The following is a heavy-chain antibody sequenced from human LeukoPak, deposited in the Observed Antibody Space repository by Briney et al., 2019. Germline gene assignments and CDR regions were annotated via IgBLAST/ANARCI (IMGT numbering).Heavy chain of an antibody. Sequence: SETLSLTCTVYGGSFSGYYWSWFRQPPGKGLEWIGEIIHSGSTNYNPSLKSRVTISVDTSMNHFSLKLSSVTAADTAVYYCARVRFQYDYVWGSYRYGWFDPWGQGTLVTVSS. CDR3: ARVRFQYDYVWGSYRYGWFDP. D-gene: IGHD3-16*02. CDR1: GGSFSGYY. CDR2: IIHSGST. J-gene: IGHJ5*02. V-gene: IGHV4-34*12.